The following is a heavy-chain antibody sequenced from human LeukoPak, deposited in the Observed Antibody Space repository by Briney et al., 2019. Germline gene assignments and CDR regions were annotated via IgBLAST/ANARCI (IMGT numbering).Heavy chain of an antibody. V-gene: IGHV1-24*01. D-gene: IGHD3-3*01. CDR1: GYTLTELS. CDR3: ATRRFLEWSFDY. CDR2: FDPEDGET. Sequence: ASVKVSCKVSGYTLTELSMHWVRQAPGKGLEWMGGFDPEDGETIYAQKFQGRVTMTEDTSTDTAYMELSSLRSEDTAVYYCATRRFLEWSFDYWGQGTLATVSS. J-gene: IGHJ4*02.